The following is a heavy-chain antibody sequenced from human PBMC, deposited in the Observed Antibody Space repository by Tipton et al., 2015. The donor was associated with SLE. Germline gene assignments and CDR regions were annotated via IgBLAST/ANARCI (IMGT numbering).Heavy chain of an antibody. CDR1: GGSISSGSYY. V-gene: IGHV4-61*09. D-gene: IGHD6-13*01. J-gene: IGHJ5*02. CDR2: IYTSGST. Sequence: TLSLTCAVYGGSISSGSYYWSWIRQPAGKGLEWIGYIYTSGSTNYNPSLKSRVTISVDTSKNQFSLKLSSVTAADTAVYYCARRAAAALNWFDPWGQGTLVTVSS. CDR3: ARRAAAALNWFDP.